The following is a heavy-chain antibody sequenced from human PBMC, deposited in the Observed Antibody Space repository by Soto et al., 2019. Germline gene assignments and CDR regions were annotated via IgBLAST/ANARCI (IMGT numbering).Heavy chain of an antibody. D-gene: IGHD3-22*01. CDR3: ARVDYDSSGDFDY. V-gene: IGHV4-4*02. J-gene: IGHJ4*02. Sequence: SETLSLTCAVSGGSISSSNWWSWVRQPPGKGLEWIGEIYHSGSTNYNPSLKSRVTISVDKSKNQFSLKLSSVTAADTAVYYCARVDYDSSGDFDYWGQGTLVTVSS. CDR2: IYHSGST. CDR1: GGSISSSNW.